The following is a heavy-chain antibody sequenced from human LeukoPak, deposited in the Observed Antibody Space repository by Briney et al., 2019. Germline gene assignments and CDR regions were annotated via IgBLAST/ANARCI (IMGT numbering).Heavy chain of an antibody. D-gene: IGHD2-2*01. CDR2: MNPNSGNT. CDR1: GYTFTSYD. CDR3: ARGPTRRRGQLLGGWFDP. V-gene: IGHV1-8*01. J-gene: IGHJ5*02. Sequence: ASVKVSCKASGYTFTSYDINWVRQATGQGLEWMGWMNPNSGNTGYAQKFQGRVTMTRNTSISTAYMELSSLRSEDTAVYYCARGPTRRRGQLLGGWFDPWGQGTLVTVSS.